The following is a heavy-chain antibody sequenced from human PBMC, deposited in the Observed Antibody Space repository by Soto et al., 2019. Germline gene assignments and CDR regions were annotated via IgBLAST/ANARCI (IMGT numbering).Heavy chain of an antibody. D-gene: IGHD3-3*01. Sequence: ASVKVSCKTSGYTFTNYAINWVRQAPGQGLQWMGWISAYSGDTKYAQRFQDRLTVTTDPSTTTAYMELRSLRSDDTAVDYCARDGRAFSIFGETMDVWGQGTTVTVS. J-gene: IGHJ6*02. CDR1: GYTFTNYA. CDR3: ARDGRAFSIFGETMDV. V-gene: IGHV1-18*01. CDR2: ISAYSGDT.